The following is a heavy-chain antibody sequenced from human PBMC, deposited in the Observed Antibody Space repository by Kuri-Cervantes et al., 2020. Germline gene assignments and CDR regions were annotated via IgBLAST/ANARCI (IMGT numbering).Heavy chain of an antibody. Sequence: LRLSCAVSGGSISSGGYSWSWIRQPPGKGLEWIGYIYHSGSTYYNPSLKSPVTISVDTSKNQFSLKLSSVTAADTAVYYCARISYYDSSGYLDWGQGTLVTVSS. CDR1: GGSISSGGYS. CDR2: IYHSGST. D-gene: IGHD3-22*01. CDR3: ARISYYDSSGYLD. J-gene: IGHJ1*01. V-gene: IGHV4-30-2*02.